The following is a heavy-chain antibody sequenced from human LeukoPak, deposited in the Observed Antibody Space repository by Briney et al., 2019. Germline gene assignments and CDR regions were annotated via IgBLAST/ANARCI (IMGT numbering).Heavy chain of an antibody. CDR3: ARSPRDYDILIADY. CDR1: GGAISGSSYY. Sequence: SETLSLTCTVSGGAISGSSYYWGWIRQPPGKGLEWIGTIYYSGSTYYNPSLKSRVTISVDTSKNQFSLKLSSVTAADTAVYYCARSPRDYDILIADYWGQGTLVTVSS. CDR2: IYYSGST. V-gene: IGHV4-39*07. D-gene: IGHD3-9*01. J-gene: IGHJ4*02.